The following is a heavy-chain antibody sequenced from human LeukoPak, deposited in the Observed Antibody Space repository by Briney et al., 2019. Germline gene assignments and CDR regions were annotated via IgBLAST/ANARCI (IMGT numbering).Heavy chain of an antibody. V-gene: IGHV4-31*03. CDR3: AREYSSSLDY. Sequence: PSETLSLTCTVSGGSISSGGYYWSWIRQHPGKGLEWIGYIYYSGSTYYNPPLKSRVTISVDTSKNQFSLKLSSVTAADTAVYYCAREYSSSLDYWGQGTLVTVSS. CDR2: IYYSGST. D-gene: IGHD6-6*01. J-gene: IGHJ4*02. CDR1: GGSISSGGYY.